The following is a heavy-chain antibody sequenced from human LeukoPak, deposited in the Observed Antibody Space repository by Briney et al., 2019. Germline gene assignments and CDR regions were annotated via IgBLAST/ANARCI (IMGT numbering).Heavy chain of an antibody. D-gene: IGHD1-1*01. V-gene: IGHV3-33*01. Sequence: PGRSLRLSCAASGFNFNSYGMHWVRQAPGKGLEWVAVIWDDGSNEYYADSVKGRFTIFRDNRRNTLYLQMNSLRAEDTAVYSCARDHSGTQDYWGQGTLVTVSS. CDR3: ARDHSGTQDY. J-gene: IGHJ4*02. CDR2: IWDDGSNE. CDR1: GFNFNSYG.